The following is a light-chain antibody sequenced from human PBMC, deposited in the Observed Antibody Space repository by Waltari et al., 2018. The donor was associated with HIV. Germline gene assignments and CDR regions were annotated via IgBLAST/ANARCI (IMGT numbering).Light chain of an antibody. V-gene: IGLV2-11*01. Sequence: QSALTQPRSVSGSPGQSVTISCTGTSSDVGGYNYVSWYQHPPGRAPKLMISDVRKRPSGVPYRFSGSKSGNTASLTISGLQAEDEADYYCCSYAGSYTLVFGGGTKLTVL. J-gene: IGLJ3*02. CDR3: CSYAGSYTLV. CDR1: SSDVGGYNY. CDR2: DVR.